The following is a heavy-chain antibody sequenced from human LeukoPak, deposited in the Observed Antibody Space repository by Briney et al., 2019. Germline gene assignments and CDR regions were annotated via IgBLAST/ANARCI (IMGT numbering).Heavy chain of an antibody. V-gene: IGHV4-4*07. CDR3: AREPTSGREPTSGRPLDY. J-gene: IGHJ4*02. D-gene: IGHD5-12*01. CDR2: IYSSGIN. CDR1: GRSTSGYF. Sequence: PSETLSLTCTVSGRSTSGYFWSWIRQPAGKGLEWIGRIYSSGINNYNPSLKGRVTMSLDTSKNHLSLNLSSVTAADTAVYYCAREPTSGREPTSGRPLDYWGQGTLVTVSS.